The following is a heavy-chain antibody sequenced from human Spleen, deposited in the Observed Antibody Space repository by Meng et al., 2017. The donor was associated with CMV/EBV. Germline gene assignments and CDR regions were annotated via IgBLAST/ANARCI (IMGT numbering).Heavy chain of an antibody. J-gene: IGHJ5*02. CDR2: ISGSGGGT. V-gene: IGHV3-23*01. CDR3: AKDLNWFDP. Sequence: LSCAASVFTLSSYGMSWVRQAPGKGLEWVSGISGSGGGTYTADSVKGRFTISRDNSKNTLYLQMNSLRAEDTAVYYCAKDLNWFDPWGQGTLVTVSS. CDR1: VFTLSSYG.